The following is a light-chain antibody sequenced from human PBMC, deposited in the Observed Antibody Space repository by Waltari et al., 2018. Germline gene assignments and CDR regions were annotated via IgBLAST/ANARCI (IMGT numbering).Light chain of an antibody. V-gene: IGLV2-23*02. Sequence: QSALTQPASVSGSPGQSITISCTGTSSDVGTYNLVSWYQQHPGKGPKLMIYEVTKRPSGVSNRFSGSKSVNTASLTISGLQAEDEAEYYCCSYAGSKFYVFGTGTKVTVL. CDR3: CSYAGSKFYV. J-gene: IGLJ1*01. CDR2: EVT. CDR1: SSDVGTYNL.